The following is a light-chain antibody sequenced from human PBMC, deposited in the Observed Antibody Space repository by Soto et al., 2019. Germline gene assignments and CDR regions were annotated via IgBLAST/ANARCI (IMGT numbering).Light chain of an antibody. V-gene: IGLV1-51*01. CDR2: DSY. Sequence: QSVLTQPPSVSAAPGQKVTISCSGSSSNIGSNFVSWYQQLPGTAPKLLIYDSYKRSPGIPDLFSGSKSGTSATLGIAGLQTGDEADYYCGTWDSSLSAGVFGGGTQLTVL. CDR3: GTWDSSLSAGV. CDR1: SSNIGSNF. J-gene: IGLJ2*01.